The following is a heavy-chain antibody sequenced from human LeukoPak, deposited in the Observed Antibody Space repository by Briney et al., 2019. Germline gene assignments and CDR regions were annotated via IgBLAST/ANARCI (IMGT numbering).Heavy chain of an antibody. V-gene: IGHV3-11*01. CDR3: ARDPDTSSKVDY. D-gene: IGHD6-6*01. J-gene: IGHJ4*02. Sequence: GGSLRLSGAASGFTFSDHYMSWIRQTPGKGLEWVSRISRDTESVKGRFTISRDNTKNSLYLQMNSLRVDDTAVYYCARDPDTSSKVDYWGQGTLVTVSS. CDR2: ISR. CDR1: GFTFSDHY.